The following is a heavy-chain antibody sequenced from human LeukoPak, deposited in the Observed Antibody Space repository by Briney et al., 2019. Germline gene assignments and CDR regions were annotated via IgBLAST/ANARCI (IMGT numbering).Heavy chain of an antibody. V-gene: IGHV4-34*01. CDR2: INHSGST. D-gene: IGHD7-27*01. Sequence: SETLSLTWAVYGGSFSGYYWSWIRQPPGKGLEWIGEINHSGSTNYNPSLKSRVTISVDTSKNQFSLKLSSVTAADTAVYYCARGWGLFDYWGQGTLVTVSS. CDR3: ARGWGLFDY. CDR1: GGSFSGYY. J-gene: IGHJ4*02.